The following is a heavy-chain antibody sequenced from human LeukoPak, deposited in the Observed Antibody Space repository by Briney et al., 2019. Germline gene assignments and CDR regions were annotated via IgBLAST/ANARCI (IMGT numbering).Heavy chain of an antibody. V-gene: IGHV4-34*01. Sequence: SETLSLTCAVYGGSFSGYYWSWIRQPPGKGLEWIGEINHSGSTNYNPSLKSRVTISVDTSKNQFFLKLSSVTAADTAVYYCARGQIPYCSGGSCYGVDYWGQGTLVTVSS. D-gene: IGHD2-15*01. CDR1: GGSFSGYY. CDR2: INHSGST. J-gene: IGHJ4*02. CDR3: ARGQIPYCSGGSCYGVDY.